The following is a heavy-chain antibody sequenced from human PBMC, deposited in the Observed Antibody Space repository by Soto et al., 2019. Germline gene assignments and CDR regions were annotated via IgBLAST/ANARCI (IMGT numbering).Heavy chain of an antibody. V-gene: IGHV3-23*01. Sequence: EVQLLESGGGLVQPGGSLRLSCAASGFTFSSYAMSWVRQAPGKGLEWVSVMTGSGANSFHADSVKGRFTISSDNSRNGWYLQMKGLGAEDTDVYYCANRAGGCGGANSHSWYFDSWGQGALLTVS. CDR1: GFTFSSYA. J-gene: IGHJ4*02. D-gene: IGHD2-21*01. CDR2: MTGSGANS. CDR3: ANRAGGCGGANSHSWYFDS.